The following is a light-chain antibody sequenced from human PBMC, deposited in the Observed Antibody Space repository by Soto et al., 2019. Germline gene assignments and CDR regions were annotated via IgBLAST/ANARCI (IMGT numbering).Light chain of an antibody. Sequence: DIQMTQSPSSLSASVGDRVTITCRASQGISSWLAWYQQKPEKAPKSLIYAASNLQSGVPSRFSGSGSGTDFTLTISSLQPEDFATYYRQQYNNYPWTFGQGTKVEIK. V-gene: IGKV1D-16*01. CDR1: QGISSW. CDR3: QQYNNYPWT. J-gene: IGKJ1*01. CDR2: AAS.